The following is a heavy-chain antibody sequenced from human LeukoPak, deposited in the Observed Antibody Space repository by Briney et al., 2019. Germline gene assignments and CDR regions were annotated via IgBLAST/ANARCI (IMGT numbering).Heavy chain of an antibody. D-gene: IGHD5-18*01. CDR3: ASGYSYGYGMNAFDI. J-gene: IGHJ3*02. Sequence: SETLSLTCTVSGGSISSSNYYWGWIRQPPGKGLEWIGSIYYSGNTYYNPSLKSRVTISVDTSKNQFSLKLTSVTAADTAVYYCASGYSYGYGMNAFDIWGQGTMVTVSS. V-gene: IGHV4-39*01. CDR2: IYYSGNT. CDR1: GGSISSSNYY.